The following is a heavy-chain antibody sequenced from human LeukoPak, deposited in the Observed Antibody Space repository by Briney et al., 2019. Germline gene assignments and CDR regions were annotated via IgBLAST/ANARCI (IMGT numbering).Heavy chain of an antibody. D-gene: IGHD1-26*01. Sequence: GGSLRPSCAASGFTFSSYNMNWVRQAPGKGLEWVSSITSSSSYIYYADSVKGRFTISRDNAKNSLYLQMDSLRVEDTAEYYCARDPYSGNYGAYYYYYMDVWGKGTTVTVSS. CDR3: ARDPYSGNYGAYYYYYMDV. J-gene: IGHJ6*03. CDR2: ITSSSSYI. CDR1: GFTFSSYN. V-gene: IGHV3-21*06.